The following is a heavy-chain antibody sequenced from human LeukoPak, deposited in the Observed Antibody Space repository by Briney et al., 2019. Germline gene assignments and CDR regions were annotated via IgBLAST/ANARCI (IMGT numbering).Heavy chain of an antibody. CDR1: GFTFSGFY. J-gene: IGHJ4*02. V-gene: IGHV3-11*05. CDR2: IGSSSTYT. Sequence: GGSLRLSCAASGFTFSGFYMSWIRQAPGKGLEWVSCIGSSSTYTNYADSVKGRFTISRDNAKNSLYLQMDGLRAEDTAVYYCARDRGAVAATWFDYWGQGTLVTVSS. D-gene: IGHD6-19*01. CDR3: ARDRGAVAATWFDY.